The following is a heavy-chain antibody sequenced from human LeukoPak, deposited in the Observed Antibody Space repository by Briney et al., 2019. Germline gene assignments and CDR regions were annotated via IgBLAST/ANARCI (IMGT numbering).Heavy chain of an antibody. Sequence: GASVKVSCKASGYTFTGYYMHWVRQAPGQGLEWMGWINPNSGGTNYAQKFQGRVTMTRDTSISTAYMELSRLRSDDTAVYYCARVDGSSWGPYYFDYWGQGTLVTVSS. D-gene: IGHD6-13*01. CDR3: ARVDGSSWGPYYFDY. J-gene: IGHJ4*02. CDR1: GYTFTGYY. CDR2: INPNSGGT. V-gene: IGHV1-2*02.